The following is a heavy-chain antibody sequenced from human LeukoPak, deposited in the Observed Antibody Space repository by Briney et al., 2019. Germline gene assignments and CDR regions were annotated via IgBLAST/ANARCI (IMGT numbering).Heavy chain of an antibody. CDR2: IYTSGST. CDR1: GGTFSSYY. D-gene: IGHD3-3*01. CDR3: ARDEAAIFGVVIIQDDAFDI. J-gene: IGHJ3*02. V-gene: IGHV4-4*07. Sequence: SETLSLTCTVSGGTFSSYYWSWIRQPAGKGLEWIGRIYTSGSTNYNPSLKSRVTMSVDTSKNQFSLKLSSVTAADTAVYYCARDEAAIFGVVIIQDDAFDIWGQGTMVTVSS.